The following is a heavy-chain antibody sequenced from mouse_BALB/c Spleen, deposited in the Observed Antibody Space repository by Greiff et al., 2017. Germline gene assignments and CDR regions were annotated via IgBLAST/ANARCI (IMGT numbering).Heavy chain of an antibody. J-gene: IGHJ4*01. CDR3: ARGGLSHYYAMDY. Sequence: VQLQQSGPGLVKPSQSLSLTCTVTGYSITSDYAWNWIRQFPGNKLEWMGYISYSGSTSYNPSLKSRISITRDTSKNQFFLQLNSVTTEDTATCYCARGGLSHYYAMDYWGQGTSVTVSS. D-gene: IGHD3-3*01. CDR1: GYSITSDYA. V-gene: IGHV3-2*02. CDR2: ISYSGST.